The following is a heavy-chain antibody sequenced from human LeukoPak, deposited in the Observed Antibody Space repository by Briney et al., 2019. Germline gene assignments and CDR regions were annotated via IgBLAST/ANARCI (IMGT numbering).Heavy chain of an antibody. CDR1: GFTFSDYY. Sequence: GGSLRLSCAASGFTFSDYYMSWIRQAPGKGLEWVSYISSSGSTIYYADSVKGRFTISRDNAKNSLYLQMNSLRAEDTAVYYCARDPASSLYNWFDPWGQGTLVTVSS. V-gene: IGHV3-11*01. J-gene: IGHJ5*02. CDR3: ARDPASSLYNWFDP. CDR2: ISSSGSTI.